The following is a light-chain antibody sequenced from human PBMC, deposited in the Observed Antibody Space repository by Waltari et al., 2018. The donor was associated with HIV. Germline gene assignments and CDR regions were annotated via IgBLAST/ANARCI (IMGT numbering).Light chain of an antibody. V-gene: IGLV3-25*03. Sequence: SYELTQPPSVSVSPGQTDRITCSGDALPNQYASWSQQKPGQAPELVIYKDSKRPQGIPERFSGSSSGTTVTLTISGVQAEDETDYYCQSADSSGTYVVFGGGTKLTVL. CDR3: QSADSSGTYVV. CDR1: ALPNQY. CDR2: KDS. J-gene: IGLJ2*01.